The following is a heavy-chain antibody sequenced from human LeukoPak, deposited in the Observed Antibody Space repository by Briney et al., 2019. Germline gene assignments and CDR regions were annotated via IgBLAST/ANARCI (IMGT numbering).Heavy chain of an antibody. D-gene: IGHD3-16*02. CDR2: IHHDGRI. CDR1: GGSIDSTNW. J-gene: IGHJ4*02. V-gene: IGHV4/OR15-8*01. Sequence: SETLSLTCDVSGGSIDSTNWWNWVRQPPGKGLEWIGGIHHDGRINYNPSLKSRVTLSVDKSKNQFSLRLNSVTAADTAMYYCARSHDHLWGNYPDYWGQGTLVTVSS. CDR3: ARSHDHLWGNYPDY.